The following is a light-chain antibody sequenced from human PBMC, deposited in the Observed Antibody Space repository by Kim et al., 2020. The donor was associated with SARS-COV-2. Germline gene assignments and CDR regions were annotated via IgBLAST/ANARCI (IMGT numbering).Light chain of an antibody. J-gene: IGLJ3*02. Sequence: ALGHTVRSTCRGESRRNYYASWYQQKPGQAPVLVIYGENNRPSGIPDRFSGSSSGNTASLTITGAQAEDEADYYCYSRDSSGNHLVFGGGTQLTVL. V-gene: IGLV3-19*01. CDR3: YSRDSSGNHLV. CDR1: SRRNYY. CDR2: GEN.